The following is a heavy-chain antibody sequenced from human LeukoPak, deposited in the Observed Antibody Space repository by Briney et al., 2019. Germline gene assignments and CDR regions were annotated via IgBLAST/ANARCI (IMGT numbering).Heavy chain of an antibody. CDR1: GGTFSSYA. CDR2: IIPIFGTA. J-gene: IGHJ6*03. CDR3: ARGAGGLLRYYYYMDV. V-gene: IGHV1-69*13. D-gene: IGHD1-26*01. Sequence: ASVKVSCKASGGTFSSYAISWVRQAPGQELEWMGGIIPIFGTANYAQKFQGRVTITADESTSTAYMELSSLRSEDTAVYYCARGAGGLLRYYYYMDVWGKGTTVTVSS.